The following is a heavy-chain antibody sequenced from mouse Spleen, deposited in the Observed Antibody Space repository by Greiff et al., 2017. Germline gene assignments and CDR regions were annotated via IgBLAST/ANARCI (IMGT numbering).Heavy chain of an antibody. CDR3: TRIVEVV. Sequence: VQRVESGAELVRPGASVTLSCKASGYTFTDYEMHWVKQTPVHGLEWIGAIDPETGGTAYNQKFKGKAILTADKSSSTAYMELRSLTSEDSAVYYCTRIVEVVWGAGTTVTVSS. V-gene: IGHV1-15*01. D-gene: IGHD1-1*01. J-gene: IGHJ1*01. CDR2: IDPETGGT. CDR1: GYTFTDYE.